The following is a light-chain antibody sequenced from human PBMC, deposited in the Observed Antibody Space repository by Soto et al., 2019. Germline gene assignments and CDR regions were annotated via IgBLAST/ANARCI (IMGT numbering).Light chain of an antibody. J-gene: IGKJ5*01. CDR3: LHHNSYPPIT. CDR2: AAS. Sequence: DIQMTQSPSAMSASVGDRVTITCRASQGISNYLAWFQQKPGKVPKRVIYAASSFQSGIPSRLSGSGSATEITLTISSLQLEVFATYYGLHHNSYPPITFGQATRLE. CDR1: QGISNY. V-gene: IGKV1-17*03.